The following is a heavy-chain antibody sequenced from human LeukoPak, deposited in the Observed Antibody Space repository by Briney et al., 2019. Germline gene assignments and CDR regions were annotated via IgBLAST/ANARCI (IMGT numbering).Heavy chain of an antibody. D-gene: IGHD6-13*01. Sequence: GGSLRLTCAACGFTFSDYYMSWIRQAPGKGLEWISYISSSSSYTNYADSVKGRFTISRDNAKNSLYLKMNSLRVEDTAVYYCARGGYRVNWFDPWGQGTLVTVSS. V-gene: IGHV3-11*06. CDR2: ISSSSSYT. CDR1: GFTFSDYY. J-gene: IGHJ5*02. CDR3: ARGGYRVNWFDP.